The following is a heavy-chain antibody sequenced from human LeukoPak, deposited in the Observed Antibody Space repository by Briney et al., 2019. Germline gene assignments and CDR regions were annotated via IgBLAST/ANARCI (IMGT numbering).Heavy chain of an antibody. CDR3: ARLRTVAARRYYYYGMDV. J-gene: IGHJ6*02. Sequence: SETLSLTCTVSGGSISSYYWSWIRQPPGKGLEWIGYIYYSGSTNYSPSLKSRVTISVDTSKNQFSLKLSSVTAADTAVYYCARLRTVAARRYYYYGMDVWGQGTTVTVSS. D-gene: IGHD6-19*01. V-gene: IGHV4-59*08. CDR1: GGSISSYY. CDR2: IYYSGST.